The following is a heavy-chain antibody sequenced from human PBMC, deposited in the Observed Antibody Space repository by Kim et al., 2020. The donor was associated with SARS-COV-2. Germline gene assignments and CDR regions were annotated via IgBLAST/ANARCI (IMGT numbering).Heavy chain of an antibody. V-gene: IGHV1-69*04. D-gene: IGHD3-22*01. CDR1: GGTFSSYA. CDR3: ASRYYYDSSGYRLGDAFDI. Sequence: SVKVSCKASGGTFSSYAISWVRQAPGQGLEWMGRIIPILGIANYAQKFQGRVTITADKSTSTAYMELSSLRSEDTAVYYCASRYYYDSSGYRLGDAFDIWGQGTMVTVSS. J-gene: IGHJ3*02. CDR2: IIPILGIA.